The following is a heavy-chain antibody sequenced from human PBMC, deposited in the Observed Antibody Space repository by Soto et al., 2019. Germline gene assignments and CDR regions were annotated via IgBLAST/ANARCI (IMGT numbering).Heavy chain of an antibody. CDR1: GFTFDDYA. D-gene: IGHD2-2*01. V-gene: IGHV3-9*01. CDR3: AKGFSRYFDY. CDR2: ISWNNSIT. J-gene: IGHJ4*02. Sequence: EVQLVESGGALVQPGRSLRLSCTASGFTFDDYAMHWVRQAPGKGLEWNSGISWNNSITGYADSVKGRFTISRDNAKNSLYLQMNSLRVEDTAFYYCAKGFSRYFDYWGQGTLVTVSS.